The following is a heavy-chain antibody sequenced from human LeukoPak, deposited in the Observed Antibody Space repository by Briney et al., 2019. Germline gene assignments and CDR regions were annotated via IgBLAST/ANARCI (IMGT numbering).Heavy chain of an antibody. J-gene: IGHJ4*02. CDR3: ARTDRDYGSGSFHYFDY. V-gene: IGHV4-61*01. CDR2: IYYSGTT. Sequence: SETLSLTCTVSGGSVSSVSYYWSWIRQPPGKGLEWIAYIYYSGTTNYNPSLKSRVTISADTSKNQFSLKLESVTAADTAVYYCARTDRDYGSGSFHYFDYWGQGTLVTVSS. D-gene: IGHD3-10*01. CDR1: GGSVSSVSYY.